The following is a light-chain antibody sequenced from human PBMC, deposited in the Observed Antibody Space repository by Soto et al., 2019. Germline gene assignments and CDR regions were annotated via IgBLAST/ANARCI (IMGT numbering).Light chain of an antibody. CDR2: AES. CDR1: QSISNY. CDR3: QQSFSPLWT. Sequence: DIQMTQSPSSLSASVGDRVTITCRASQSISNYLNWYQQKPGKAPKLLIYAESSMQSGVPSRFSGSGSEXDFTLTISSLQPDDSATYYCQQSFSPLWTFGQGTKVEV. J-gene: IGKJ1*01. V-gene: IGKV1-39*01.